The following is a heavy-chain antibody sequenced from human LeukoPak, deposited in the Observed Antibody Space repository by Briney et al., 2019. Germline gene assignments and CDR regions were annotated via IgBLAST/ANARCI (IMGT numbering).Heavy chain of an antibody. J-gene: IGHJ4*02. V-gene: IGHV1-2*02. D-gene: IGHD6-19*01. Sequence: GASVKVSCKPSGYTFTGYYLHWVRQAPGQGLEWMGWINTNTGATMFAQKFQGRVTMTRDTSIGTGYLELSSLKSDDTALYYCARDRVGSGWPRPYYFEFWGQGTLGTASS. CDR1: GYTFTGYY. CDR2: INTNTGAT. CDR3: ARDRVGSGWPRPYYFEF.